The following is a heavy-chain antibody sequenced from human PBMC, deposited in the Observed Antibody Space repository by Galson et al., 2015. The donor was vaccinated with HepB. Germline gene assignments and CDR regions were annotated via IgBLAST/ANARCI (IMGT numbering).Heavy chain of an antibody. D-gene: IGHD2-2*03. V-gene: IGHV5-10-1*01. Sequence: QSGAEVKKPGESLRISCKGSGYSFTSYWISWVRQMPGKGLEWMGRIDPSDSYTNYSPSFQGHVTISADKSISTAYLQWSSLKASDTAMYYCAKWSLDIVVVPAATDAFDIWGQGTMVTVSS. J-gene: IGHJ3*02. CDR3: AKWSLDIVVVPAATDAFDI. CDR1: GYSFTSYW. CDR2: IDPSDSYT.